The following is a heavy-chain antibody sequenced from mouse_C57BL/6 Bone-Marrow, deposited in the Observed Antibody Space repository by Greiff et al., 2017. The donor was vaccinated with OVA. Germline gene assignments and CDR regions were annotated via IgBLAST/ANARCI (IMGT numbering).Heavy chain of an antibody. Sequence: VNLQESGAELARPGASVKLSCKASGYTFTSYGISWVKQRTGQGLEWIGEIYPRSGNTYYNEKFKGKATLTADKSSSTAYMELRSLTSEDSAVYFCASSYDHDEDYWGQGTTLTVSS. CDR1: GYTFTSYG. CDR3: ASSYDHDEDY. V-gene: IGHV1-81*01. J-gene: IGHJ2*01. D-gene: IGHD2-4*01. CDR2: IYPRSGNT.